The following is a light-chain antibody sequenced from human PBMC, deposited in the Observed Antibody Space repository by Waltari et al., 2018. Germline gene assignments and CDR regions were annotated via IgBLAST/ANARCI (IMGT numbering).Light chain of an antibody. CDR1: SSNVGGYTL. Sequence: QSALTQPASVSGSPGQSITISCTGPSSNVGGYTLVTCYQQHPGKAPHLIIYDVNKRPSGISHRFSGSKSGNTASLTISGLQADDESDYYCCSYAGDSTLIFGGGTKLTVL. J-gene: IGLJ2*01. V-gene: IGLV2-23*02. CDR2: DVN. CDR3: CSYAGDSTLI.